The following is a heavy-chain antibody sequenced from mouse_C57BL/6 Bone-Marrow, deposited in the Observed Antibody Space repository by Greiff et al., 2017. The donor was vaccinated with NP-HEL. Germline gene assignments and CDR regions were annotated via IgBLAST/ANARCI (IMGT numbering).Heavy chain of an antibody. CDR2: IDPNSGGT. J-gene: IGHJ1*03. CDR1: GYTFTSYW. V-gene: IGHV1-72*01. CDR3: ARSGNYYGSSYWYFDV. Sequence: VQLQQSGAELVKPGASVKLSCKASGYTFTSYWMHWVKQRPGRGLEWIGRIDPNSGGTKYNEKFKSKATLTVDKPSSTAYMQLSSLTSEDSAFYYCARSGNYYGSSYWYFDVWGTGTTVTVSS. D-gene: IGHD1-1*01.